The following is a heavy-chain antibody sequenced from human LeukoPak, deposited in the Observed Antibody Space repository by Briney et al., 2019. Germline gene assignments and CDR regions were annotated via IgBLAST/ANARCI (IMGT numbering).Heavy chain of an antibody. CDR1: GGSISSSSYY. D-gene: IGHD3-22*01. J-gene: IGHJ4*02. CDR2: IYYSGST. CDR3: AVLNYYDSGGALDN. Sequence: KSSETLSLTCSVSGGSISSSSYYWGWIRQPPGKGLEWIGSIYYSGSTYYNPSLKSRVTISVDTSKNQFSLKLSSVTAADTAVYYCAVLNYYDSGGALDNWGQGTLVTVSS. V-gene: IGHV4-39*07.